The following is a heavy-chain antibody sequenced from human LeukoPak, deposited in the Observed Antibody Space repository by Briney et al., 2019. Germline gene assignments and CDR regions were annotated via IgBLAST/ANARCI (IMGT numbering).Heavy chain of an antibody. CDR2: IYYSGST. Sequence: SQTLSLTCTVSGGSISSYYWSWIRQPPGKGLEWIGYIYYSGSTNYNPSLKSRVTISVDTSKNQFSLKLSSVTAADTAVYYCARVPGTRYYYYGMDVWGQGATVTVSS. V-gene: IGHV4-59*01. CDR1: GGSISSYY. J-gene: IGHJ6*02. D-gene: IGHD1/OR15-1a*01. CDR3: ARVPGTRYYYYGMDV.